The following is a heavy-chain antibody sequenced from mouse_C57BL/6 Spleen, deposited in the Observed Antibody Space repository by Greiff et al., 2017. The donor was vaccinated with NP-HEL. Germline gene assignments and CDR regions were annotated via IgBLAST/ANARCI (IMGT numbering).Heavy chain of an antibody. Sequence: EVMLVESGGDLVKPGGSLKLSCAASGFTFSSYGMSWVRQTPDKRLEWVATISSGGSYTYYPDSVKGRFTISRDNAKNTLYLQMSSLKSEDTAMYYCARQRDYDVFAYWGQGTLVTVSA. D-gene: IGHD2-4*01. CDR3: ARQRDYDVFAY. V-gene: IGHV5-6*01. CDR2: ISSGGSYT. J-gene: IGHJ3*01. CDR1: GFTFSSYG.